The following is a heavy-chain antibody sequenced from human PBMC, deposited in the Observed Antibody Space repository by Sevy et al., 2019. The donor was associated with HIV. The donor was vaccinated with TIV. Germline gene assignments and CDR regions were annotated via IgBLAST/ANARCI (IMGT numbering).Heavy chain of an antibody. CDR1: GYTFASEG. J-gene: IGHJ4*02. V-gene: IGHV1-18*01. Sequence: ASVKVSCKASGYTFASEGISWVRQAPGQGLEWMGWIGAYNGNANSAQKLQGRVTMTTDPSTSTAYMELSSLRSDDTAIYYCARVPTYYYGSATYFESWGQGTLVTVSS. CDR3: ARVPTYYYGSATYFES. D-gene: IGHD3-10*01. CDR2: IGAYNGNA.